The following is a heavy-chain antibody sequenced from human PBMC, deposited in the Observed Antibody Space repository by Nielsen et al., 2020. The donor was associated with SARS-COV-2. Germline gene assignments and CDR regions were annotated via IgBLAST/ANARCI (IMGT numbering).Heavy chain of an antibody. CDR1: GGTFSSYA. J-gene: IGHJ3*02. CDR3: ARGYECSSTSCPNDAFDI. V-gene: IGHV1-69*13. D-gene: IGHD2-2*01. CDR2: IIPIFGTA. Sequence: SVKVSCKASGGTFSSYAISWVRQAPGQGLEWMGGIIPIFGTANYAQKFQGRVTITADESTSTAYMELSSLRSEDTAVYYCARGYECSSTSCPNDAFDIWGQGTMVTVSS.